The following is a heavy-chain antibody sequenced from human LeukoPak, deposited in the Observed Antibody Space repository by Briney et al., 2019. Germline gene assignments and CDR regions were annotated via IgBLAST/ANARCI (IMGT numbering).Heavy chain of an antibody. D-gene: IGHD3-9*01. CDR3: ARGPKYYDIVTGLSFDY. CDR2: IHYSGST. J-gene: IGHJ4*02. CDR1: GGSISSGDYY. Sequence: PSETLSLTCTVSGGSISSGDYYWSWIRQPPGKGLEWIGYIHYSGSTSHNPSLKSRVIISVDTSKNQFSLKLSSVTAADTAVYYCARGPKYYDIVTGLSFDYWGQGTLVTVSS. V-gene: IGHV4-30-4*01.